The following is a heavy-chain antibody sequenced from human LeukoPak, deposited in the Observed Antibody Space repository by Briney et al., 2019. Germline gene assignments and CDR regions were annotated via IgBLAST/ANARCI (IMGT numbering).Heavy chain of an antibody. CDR2: IYYSGST. CDR1: GGSISSGGYY. D-gene: IGHD3-22*01. V-gene: IGHV4-31*03. CDR3: ARLYYYDRMFDP. Sequence: SSETLSLTCTVSGGSISSGGYYWSWIRQHPGKGLEWIGYIYYSGSTYYNPSLKSRVTISVDTSKNQFSLKLSSVTAADTAVYYCARLYYYDRMFDPWGQGTLVTVSS. J-gene: IGHJ5*02.